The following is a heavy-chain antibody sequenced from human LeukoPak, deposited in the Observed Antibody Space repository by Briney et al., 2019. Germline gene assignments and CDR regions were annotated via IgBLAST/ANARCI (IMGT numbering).Heavy chain of an antibody. CDR3: ARAGWDYCDSSGYTYWYFDL. CDR1: GGSISSGGYY. V-gene: IGHV4-31*03. CDR2: IYYSGST. D-gene: IGHD3-22*01. Sequence: SETLSLTCTVSGGSISSGGYYWSWIRQHPGKGLEWIGYIYYSGSTYYNPSLKSRVTISVDTSKNQFSLKLSSVTAADTAVYYCARAGWDYCDSSGYTYWYFDLWGRGTLVTVSS. J-gene: IGHJ2*01.